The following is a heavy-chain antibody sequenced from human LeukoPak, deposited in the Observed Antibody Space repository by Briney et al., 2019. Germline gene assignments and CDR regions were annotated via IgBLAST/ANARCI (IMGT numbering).Heavy chain of an antibody. V-gene: IGHV4-61*01. Sequence: PSQTLSLTCSVSGGSISSGTYYWSWIRQPPGKGLEWIGYIYYSGSTNYNPSLKSRVTISVDTSKNQFSLKLSSVTAADTAVYYCARVSAVIPFDYWGQGTLVTVSS. CDR2: IYYSGST. J-gene: IGHJ4*02. D-gene: IGHD2-21*01. CDR1: GGSISSGTYY. CDR3: ARVSAVIPFDY.